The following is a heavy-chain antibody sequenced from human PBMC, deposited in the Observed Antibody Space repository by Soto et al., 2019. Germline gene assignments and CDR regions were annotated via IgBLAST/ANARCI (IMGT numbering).Heavy chain of an antibody. CDR1: GFSITNTW. D-gene: IGHD3-3*01. CDR2: DKSKADGGTA. CDR3: ISYPDFWGGHSPL. V-gene: IGHV3-15*07. J-gene: IGHJ4*02. Sequence: EVQLVESGGGLVQPGGSLRLSCAASGFSITNTWMHWVRQAPGKGLEWDGSDKSKADGGTADYAAPVKGRFTVSRDDSKNTQYLQMNSLKMEDTAVYYCISYPDFWGGHSPLWGQGTLVTVSS.